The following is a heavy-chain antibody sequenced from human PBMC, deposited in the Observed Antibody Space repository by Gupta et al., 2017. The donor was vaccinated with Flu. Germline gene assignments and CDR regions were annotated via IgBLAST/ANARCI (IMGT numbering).Heavy chain of an antibody. CDR2: IYYSGNT. V-gene: IGHV4-39*01. CDR3: AIRGGSGRSLDY. J-gene: IGHJ4*02. D-gene: IGHD3-10*01. Sequence: QLQLQESGPGLVKPSETLSLHCTVSGGPISSSSYYWAWVRQPPGKGLEWIGTIYYSGNTNYNPSRKSRVTMFVDMSKKRFALRLNSVTAADTAIYYCAIRGGSGRSLDYGGQGTVVTVYS. CDR1: GGPISSSSYY.